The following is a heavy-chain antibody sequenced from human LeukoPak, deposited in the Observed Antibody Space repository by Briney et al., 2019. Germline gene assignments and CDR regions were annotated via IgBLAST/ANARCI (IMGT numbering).Heavy chain of an antibody. J-gene: IGHJ3*01. Sequence: GRSLRLSCAASGFTFSSYGMHWVRQAPGKGLEWVAVIWYDGSNKYYADSVKGRFTISRDNSKNTLYLQMNSLRAEDTAVYYCAKVFVTALTTSAFDVWGQGTMVTVSS. D-gene: IGHD4-4*01. CDR3: AKVFVTALTTSAFDV. V-gene: IGHV3-33*06. CDR1: GFTFSSYG. CDR2: IWYDGSNK.